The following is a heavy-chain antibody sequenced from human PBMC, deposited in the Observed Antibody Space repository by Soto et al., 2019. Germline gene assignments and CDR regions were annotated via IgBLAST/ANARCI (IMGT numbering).Heavy chain of an antibody. J-gene: IGHJ4*02. V-gene: IGHV4-31*03. CDR3: ARVSVGDIVVVPAAIYFDY. D-gene: IGHD2-2*01. Sequence: SEALSLTCTVSGGSISSGGYYWSWIRQHPGKGLEWIGYIYYSGSTYYNPSLKSRVTISVDTSKNQLSLKLSSVTAADTAVYYCARVSVGDIVVVPAAIYFDYWGQGTLVTVSS. CDR2: IYYSGST. CDR1: GGSISSGGYY.